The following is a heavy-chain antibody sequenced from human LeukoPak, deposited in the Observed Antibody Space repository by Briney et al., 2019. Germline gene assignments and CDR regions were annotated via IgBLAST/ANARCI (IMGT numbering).Heavy chain of an antibody. CDR2: IYCSGST. J-gene: IGHJ6*03. D-gene: IGHD5-12*01. CDR1: GGSISSYY. Sequence: SETLSLTCTVSGGSISSYYWSWIRQPPGKGLEWIGYIYCSGSTNYNPSLKSRVTISVDTSKNQFSLKLSSVTAADTAVYYCAREVYSGYGWRDYYYYMDVWGKGTTVTVSS. V-gene: IGHV4-59*01. CDR3: AREVYSGYGWRDYYYYMDV.